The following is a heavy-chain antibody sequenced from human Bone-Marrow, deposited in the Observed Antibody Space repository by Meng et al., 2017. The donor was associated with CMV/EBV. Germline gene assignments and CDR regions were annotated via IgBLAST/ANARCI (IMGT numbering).Heavy chain of an antibody. CDR1: GLSVSSNY. Sequence: GESLKISCAASGLSVSSNYMSWVRQAPGKGLEWVSVIYSGGTTYYADSVKGRFTISRDTSKNTLYLQMNSLRAEDTAVYYCARGVVVPAVAFAFDIWGQGTMVPVSS. J-gene: IGHJ3*02. CDR2: IYSGGTT. CDR3: ARGVVVPAVAFAFDI. D-gene: IGHD2-2*01. V-gene: IGHV3-53*01.